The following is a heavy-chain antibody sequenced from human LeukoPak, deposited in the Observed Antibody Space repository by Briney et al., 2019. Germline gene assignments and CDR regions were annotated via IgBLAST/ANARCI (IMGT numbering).Heavy chain of an antibody. CDR3: ARGGTARAPCRY. D-gene: IGHD5-18*01. CDR1: GGSISSYY. Sequence: KPSETLSLTCTVSGGSISSYYWSWIRQPPGKGLEWIGYIYYSGSTNYNPSLKSRVTISVDTSKNQFSLKLSSVTAADTAVYYCARGGTARAPCRYWGQGTLVTVSS. J-gene: IGHJ4*02. CDR2: IYYSGST. V-gene: IGHV4-59*01.